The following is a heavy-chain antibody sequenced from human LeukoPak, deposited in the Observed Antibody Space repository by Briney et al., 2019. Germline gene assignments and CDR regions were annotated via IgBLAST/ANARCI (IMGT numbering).Heavy chain of an antibody. V-gene: IGHV1-2*02. CDR1: GYTFTGYY. J-gene: IGHJ6*03. Sequence: ASVKVSCKASGYTFTGYYMHWVRQAPGQGPEWMGWINPNSGGTNYAQKFQGRVTMTRDTSISTAYMELSRLRSDDTAVYYCARERPTFGVAARTYYYMDVWGKGTTVTVSS. D-gene: IGHD3-3*01. CDR3: ARERPTFGVAARTYYYMDV. CDR2: INPNSGGT.